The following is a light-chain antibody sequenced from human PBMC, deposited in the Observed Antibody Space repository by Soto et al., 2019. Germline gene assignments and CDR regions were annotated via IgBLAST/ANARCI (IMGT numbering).Light chain of an antibody. Sequence: DIQMTHSPSSVSASVGDRVSITGRASQGIGRWVAWYQQNPGKAPKLLIYDASSLESGVPSRFSGSGSGTEFNLTISSLQPEDFATYFCQQADSFPITFAQGTRLEIK. J-gene: IGKJ5*01. V-gene: IGKV1D-12*01. CDR2: DAS. CDR1: QGIGRW. CDR3: QQADSFPIT.